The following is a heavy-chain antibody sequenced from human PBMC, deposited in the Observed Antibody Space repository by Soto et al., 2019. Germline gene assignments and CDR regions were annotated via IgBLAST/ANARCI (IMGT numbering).Heavy chain of an antibody. Sequence: GGSLRLSCAASGFTFSSYGMHWVRQAPGKGLEWVAVIWYDRSNKYYADSVKGRFTISRDNSKNTLYLQMNSLRAEDTAVYYWAREAMHYDSSGYSISVDCCDYWGQGTLVTVSS. CDR2: IWYDRSNK. V-gene: IGHV3-33*01. D-gene: IGHD3-22*01. J-gene: IGHJ4*02. CDR1: GFTFSSYG. CDR3: AREAMHYDSSGYSISVDCCDY.